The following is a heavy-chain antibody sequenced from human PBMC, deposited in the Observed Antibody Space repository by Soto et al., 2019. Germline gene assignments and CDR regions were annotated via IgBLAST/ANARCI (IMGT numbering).Heavy chain of an antibody. CDR3: ATYYDEDAFGT. CDR2: ISYDGSNK. Sequence: PGGSLRLSCAASGFTFSSHGMHWVRQAPGKGLEWVAVISYDGSNKYYADSVKCRFTISRDNSKSTLYLQMNSLRAEDTSVYYCATYYDEDAFGTWGQWTMVTVS. V-gene: IGHV3-30*03. CDR1: GFTFSSHG. J-gene: IGHJ3*02. D-gene: IGHD3-22*01.